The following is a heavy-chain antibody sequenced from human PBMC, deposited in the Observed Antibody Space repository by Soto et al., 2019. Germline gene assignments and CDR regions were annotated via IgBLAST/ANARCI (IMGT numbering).Heavy chain of an antibody. J-gene: IGHJ6*02. CDR2: ISGYNGDT. V-gene: IGHV1-18*01. Sequence: ASVKVSCKASGYTFTRYGISWVRQALGQGLEWMGWISGYNGDTNYAREFQGRVSMTIDTSTTTAYMELRSLTSDDTAVYYCAKNGQPPYYYYGLDVWGQGTKVTVSS. D-gene: IGHD2-8*01. CDR3: AKNGQPPYYYYGLDV. CDR1: GYTFTRYG.